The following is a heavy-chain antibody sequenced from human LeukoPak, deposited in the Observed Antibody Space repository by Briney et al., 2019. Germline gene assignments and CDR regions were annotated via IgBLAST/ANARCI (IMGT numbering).Heavy chain of an antibody. CDR1: GGSISSYY. V-gene: IGHV4-59*01. Sequence: SETLSLTCTVSGGSISSYYWSWIRQPPGKGLEWIGYIYYSGSTNYNPSLKSRVTISVDTSKNQFSLKLSSVTAADTAVYYCARRSVSSSSRRAAFDIWGQGTMVTVSS. CDR3: ARRSVSSSSRRAAFDI. D-gene: IGHD6-6*01. CDR2: IYYSGST. J-gene: IGHJ3*02.